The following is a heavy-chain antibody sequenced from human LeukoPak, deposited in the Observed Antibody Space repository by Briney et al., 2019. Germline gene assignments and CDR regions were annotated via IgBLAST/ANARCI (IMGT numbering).Heavy chain of an antibody. CDR3: ASLAYGGIVDY. V-gene: IGHV4-4*02. CDR2: INHSGST. J-gene: IGHJ4*02. CDR1: GGSLSSNEW. D-gene: IGHD4-23*01. Sequence: SETLSLTCAVSGGSLSSNEWWSWVRQPPGKGLEWIGEINHSGSTNYNPSLKSRVTISVDTSKNQFSLKLSSVTAADTAVYYCASLAYGGIVDYWGQGTLVTVSS.